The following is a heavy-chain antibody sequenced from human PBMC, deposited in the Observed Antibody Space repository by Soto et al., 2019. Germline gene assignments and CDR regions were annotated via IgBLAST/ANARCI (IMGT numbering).Heavy chain of an antibody. Sequence: EVQLLESGGGLVQPGGSLRLSCAASGFTFSSYAMSWVRQAPGKGLAWVSAISGSGGSTYYADSVKGRFTISSDNSKNTLYLQMTSLRAEDTAVYYCASLGGYYGMDVWGQGTTVTVSS. V-gene: IGHV3-23*01. CDR2: ISGSGGST. CDR3: ASLGGYYGMDV. D-gene: IGHD3-10*01. J-gene: IGHJ6*02. CDR1: GFTFSSYA.